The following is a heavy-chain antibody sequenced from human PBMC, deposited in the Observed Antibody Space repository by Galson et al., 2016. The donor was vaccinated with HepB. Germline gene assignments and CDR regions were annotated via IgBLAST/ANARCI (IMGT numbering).Heavy chain of an antibody. Sequence: SLRLSCAASGFTFNSYGMHWVRQAPGMGLEWVAVISRDGGDKYYADSVKGRFTISRDNSKKMLYLQMNSLRAEDTAVDYCAKDRRLLWFGEFNYYMDFWGQGTLVTVSS. CDR1: GFTFNSYG. CDR3: AKDRRLLWFGEFNYYMDF. V-gene: IGHV3-30*18. J-gene: IGHJ4*02. CDR2: ISRDGGDK. D-gene: IGHD3-10*01.